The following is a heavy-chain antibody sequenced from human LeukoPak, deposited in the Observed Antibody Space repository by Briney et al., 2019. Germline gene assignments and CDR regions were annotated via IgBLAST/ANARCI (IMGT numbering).Heavy chain of an antibody. D-gene: IGHD2-2*01. CDR1: GGSISSYY. V-gene: IGHV4-4*08. CDR2: IYTSGST. CDR3: ARALGYCSSTSCYGGAFDI. J-gene: IGHJ3*02. Sequence: PSETLSLTCTVSGGSISSYYWSWIRQPPGKGLEWIGRIYTSGSTNYNPSLKSRVTISVDTSKNQFSLKLSSVTAADTAVYYCARALGYCSSTSCYGGAFDIWGQGTMDTVSS.